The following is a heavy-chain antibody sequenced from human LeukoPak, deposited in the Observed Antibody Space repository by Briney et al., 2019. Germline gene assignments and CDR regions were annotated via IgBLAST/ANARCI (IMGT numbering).Heavy chain of an antibody. CDR1: GGTFSSYA. V-gene: IGHV1-69*13. J-gene: IGHJ5*02. CDR3: ARGGAAADPANWFDP. Sequence: ASVKVSCKASGGTFSSYAISWVRQAPGQGLEWMGGIIPILGTANYAQKFQGRVTITADESTSTAYMELSSLRSEDTAVYYCARGGAAADPANWFDPWGQGTLVTVSS. D-gene: IGHD6-13*01. CDR2: IIPILGTA.